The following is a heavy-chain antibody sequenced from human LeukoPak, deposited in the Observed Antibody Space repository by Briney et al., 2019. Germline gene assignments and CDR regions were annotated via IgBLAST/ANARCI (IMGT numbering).Heavy chain of an antibody. V-gene: IGHV3-15*01. CDR1: GFTFSNAW. CDR3: TTDSGNWYSYYYYMDV. CDR2: IKRKTDGGTT. D-gene: IGHD6-25*01. J-gene: IGHJ6*03. Sequence: PGGSLRLSCAASGFTFSNAWMSWVRQAPGKGLEWVGRIKRKTDGGTTDFAAPVKGRFTISRDDSQNTLSLQMTNLKTEDTAVYYCTTDSGNWYSYYYYMDVWGKGATVTVSS.